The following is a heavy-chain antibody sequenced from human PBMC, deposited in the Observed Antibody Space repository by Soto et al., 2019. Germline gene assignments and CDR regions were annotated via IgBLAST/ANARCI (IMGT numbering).Heavy chain of an antibody. CDR1: GGSISSGGYS. CDR2: IYYSGST. D-gene: IGHD4-17*01. CDR3: ARSQTTVTSYYD. V-gene: IGHV4-30-2*01. Sequence: SETLSLTCAVSGGSISSGGYSWSWIRQPPGKGLEWIGYIYYSGSTYYNPSLKSRVTISVDRSKSQLSLKLSSVTAADTAVYYGARSQTTVTSYYDWGQGTLVTVPS. J-gene: IGHJ4*02.